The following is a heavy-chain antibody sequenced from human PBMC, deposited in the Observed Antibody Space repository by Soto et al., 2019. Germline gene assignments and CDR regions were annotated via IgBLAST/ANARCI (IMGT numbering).Heavy chain of an antibody. D-gene: IGHD2-2*01. CDR3: TRELHVVVPATMTALDF. J-gene: IGHJ4*02. V-gene: IGHV3-72*01. CDR2: SRKKANSYIT. Sequence: GGSLRLSCAASGFPFSDHYMDWVRQAPGKGLEWIGRSRKKANSYITEYAASVKDRFTISRDDSKNSLYLQVNSLKTEDTAVYYCTRELHVVVPATMTALDFWGQGTLVTVSS. CDR1: GFPFSDHY.